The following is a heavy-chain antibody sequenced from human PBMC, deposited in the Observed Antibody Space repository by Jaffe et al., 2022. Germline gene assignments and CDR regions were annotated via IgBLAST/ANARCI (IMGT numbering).Heavy chain of an antibody. CDR1: GGSFSGYY. Sequence: QVQLQQWGAGLLKPSETLSLTCAVYGGSFSGYYWSWIRQPPGKGLEWIGEINHSGSTNYNPSLKSRVTISVDTSKNQFSLKLSSVTAADTAVYYCARIRSGSFFSYYYYYMDVWGKGTTVTVSS. CDR3: ARIRSGSFFSYYYYYMDV. J-gene: IGHJ6*03. D-gene: IGHD3-10*01. CDR2: INHSGST. V-gene: IGHV4-34*01.